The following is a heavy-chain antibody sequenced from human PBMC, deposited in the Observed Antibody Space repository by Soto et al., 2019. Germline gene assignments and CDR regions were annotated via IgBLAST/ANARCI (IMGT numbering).Heavy chain of an antibody. D-gene: IGHD4-17*01. Sequence: ASETLSLTCSVSGGSVSYKTYYWSWIRHPPGKRLEWIGYVYYSGTTNYNPSLKSRVTISVDLSKNRFSLRLSSVTTADTALYYCARTTAVPNTLRSRYFFDYWGQGTLVTVSS. CDR3: ARTTAVPNTLRSRYFFDY. J-gene: IGHJ4*02. CDR2: VYYSGTT. CDR1: GGSVSYKTYY. V-gene: IGHV4-61*01.